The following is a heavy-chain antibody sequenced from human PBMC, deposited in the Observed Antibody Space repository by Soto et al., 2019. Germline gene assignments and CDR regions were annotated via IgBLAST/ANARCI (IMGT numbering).Heavy chain of an antibody. J-gene: IGHJ4*02. CDR3: ARHFRDYGDYYFDY. V-gene: IGHV4-59*08. Sequence: PSETLSLTCTVSDGSISSYYWSWIRQPPGKGLEWIGYIYYSGSTNYNPSLKSRVTISVDTSKNQFSLKLSSVTAADTVVYYCARHFRDYGDYYFDYWGQGTLVTVSS. CDR2: IYYSGST. CDR1: DGSISSYY. D-gene: IGHD4-17*01.